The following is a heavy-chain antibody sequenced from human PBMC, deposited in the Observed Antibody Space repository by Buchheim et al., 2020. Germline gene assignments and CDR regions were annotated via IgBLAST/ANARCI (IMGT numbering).Heavy chain of an antibody. J-gene: IGHJ4*02. D-gene: IGHD3-22*01. CDR3: ARDLALSYYYDSSGYLGFDY. V-gene: IGHV3-48*03. CDR2: ISSSGSTI. CDR1: GFTFSSYE. Sequence: EVQLVESGGGLVQPGGSLRLSCAASGFTFSSYEMNWVRQAPGKGLEWVSYISSSGSTIYYVDSVKGRLTISRDNAKNSLYMQMNSLRAEDTAVYYCARDLALSYYYDSSGYLGFDYWGQGTL.